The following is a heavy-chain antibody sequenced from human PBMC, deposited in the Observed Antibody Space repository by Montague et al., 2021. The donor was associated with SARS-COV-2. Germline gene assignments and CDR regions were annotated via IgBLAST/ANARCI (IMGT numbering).Heavy chain of an antibody. CDR2: IYYSGST. CDR1: GGSISSGGYY. J-gene: IGHJ3*02. Sequence: TLSLTCTVSGGSISSGGYYWSWIRQPPGKGLEWIGYIYYSGSTYYNPSLKSRVTISVDTSKNQFSLKLSSVTAADTAVYYCARATAGPAAIIMGFPFPIDAFDIWGQGTMVTVSS. D-gene: IGHD2-2*01. V-gene: IGHV4-31*03. CDR3: ARATAGPAAIIMGFPFPIDAFDI.